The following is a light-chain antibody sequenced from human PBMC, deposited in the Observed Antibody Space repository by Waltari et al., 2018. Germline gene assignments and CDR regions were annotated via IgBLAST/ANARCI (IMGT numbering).Light chain of an antibody. CDR3: YSAADNNLV. J-gene: IGLJ3*02. CDR1: VLAKKY. Sequence: SYELTQPSSVSVSPGQTARITCSGDVLAKKYARWFQQKPGQAPGLVIYKDSERPSGLPERVSGSSSGTTVTLTISGAQVEDEADYYCYSAADNNLVFGGGTKLTVL. CDR2: KDS. V-gene: IGLV3-27*01.